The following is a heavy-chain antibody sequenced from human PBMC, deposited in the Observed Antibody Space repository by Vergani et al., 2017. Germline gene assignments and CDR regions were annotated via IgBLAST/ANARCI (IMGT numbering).Heavy chain of an antibody. J-gene: IGHJ6*04. CDR1: GYTFTGYY. CDR3: AKGGRYSSSTSCAKEDYYGMDV. Sequence: QVQLVQSGAEVKKPGASVKVSCKASGYTFTGYYMHWVRQAPGQGLEWMGWINPNSGGTNYAQKFQGWVTMTRETSISTAYMELSRRRSDDTAVYYCAKGGRYSSSTSCAKEDYYGMDVWGEGTTVTVSS. CDR2: INPNSGGT. D-gene: IGHD2-2*01. V-gene: IGHV1-2*04.